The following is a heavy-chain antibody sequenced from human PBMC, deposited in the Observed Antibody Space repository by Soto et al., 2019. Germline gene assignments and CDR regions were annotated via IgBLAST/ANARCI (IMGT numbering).Heavy chain of an antibody. CDR1: GGTFSSYT. J-gene: IGHJ5*02. D-gene: IGHD2-15*01. CDR2: IIPILGIA. CDR3: ARDSDGSSWFDP. Sequence: QVQLVQSGAEVKKPGSSVKVSCKASGGTFSSYTISWVRQAPGQGLEWMGRIIPILGIANYAQKFQGRVTITADKSTSTAYMELSSLRSEDTAVYYCARDSDGSSWFDPWGQGTLVTVSS. V-gene: IGHV1-69*08.